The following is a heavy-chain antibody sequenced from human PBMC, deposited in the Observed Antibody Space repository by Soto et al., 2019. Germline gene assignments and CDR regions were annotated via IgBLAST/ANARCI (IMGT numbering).Heavy chain of an antibody. CDR1: GYSFTSDW. Sequence: GESLKISFKGSGYSFTSDWISWVRQMPGKGLEWMGRIDPSDSYTNYSPSFQGHVTISADKSISTAYLQWSSLKASDTAMYYCASRTGYDILTGYSNYYYYGMDVWGQGTTVTVSS. J-gene: IGHJ6*02. D-gene: IGHD3-9*01. CDR2: IDPSDSYT. V-gene: IGHV5-10-1*01. CDR3: ASRTGYDILTGYSNYYYYGMDV.